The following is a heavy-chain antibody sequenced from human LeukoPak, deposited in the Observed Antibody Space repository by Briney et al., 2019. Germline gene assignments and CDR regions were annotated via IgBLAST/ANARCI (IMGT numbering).Heavy chain of an antibody. D-gene: IGHD6-25*01. J-gene: IGHJ6*02. CDR1: GGSVSSGSYY. V-gene: IGHV4-61*01. CDR3: ATDTLVAASRYYYYRMDV. Sequence: SETLSLTCTVSGGSVSSGSYYWSWIRQPPGKGLEWIGYIYYSGSTNYNPSLKSRVTISVDTSKNQFSLKLSSVTAADTAVYYCATDTLVAASRYYYYRMDVWGQGTTVTVSS. CDR2: IYYSGST.